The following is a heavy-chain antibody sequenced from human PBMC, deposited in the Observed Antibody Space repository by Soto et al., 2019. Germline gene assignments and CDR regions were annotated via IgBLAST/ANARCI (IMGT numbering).Heavy chain of an antibody. V-gene: IGHV1-18*01. J-gene: IGHJ6*02. CDR2: ISAYNGNT. CDR3: ATRVHGNYPGKNYYGMDV. Sequence: GASVKVSCKASGYTFTSYGISWVRQAPGQGLEWMGWISAYNGNTNYAQKLQGRVTMTTDTSTSTAYMELRSLRSDDTAMYYCATRVHGNYPGKNYYGMDVWGQGTTVTVSS. CDR1: GYTFTSYG. D-gene: IGHD3-22*01.